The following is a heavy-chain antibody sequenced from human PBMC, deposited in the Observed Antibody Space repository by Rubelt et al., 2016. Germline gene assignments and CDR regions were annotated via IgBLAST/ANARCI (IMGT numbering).Heavy chain of an antibody. Sequence: RGYNMNWVRQAPGKGLEWVSYISGSSGTIYSADSVEGRFTISRDNAKNSLYLQMNSLRDDDTAVYYCARANGMDVWGQGTTVTVSS. J-gene: IGHJ6*02. V-gene: IGHV3-48*02. CDR3: ARANGMDV. CDR2: ISGSSGTI. CDR1: RGYN.